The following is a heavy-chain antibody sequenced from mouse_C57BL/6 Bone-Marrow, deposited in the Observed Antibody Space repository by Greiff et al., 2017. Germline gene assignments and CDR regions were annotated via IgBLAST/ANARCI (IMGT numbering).Heavy chain of an antibody. CDR2: IYPENGDT. CDR3: KGGTTAQEKFAY. CDR1: GFNIKDDY. D-gene: IGHD3-2*02. Sequence: VQLQQSGAELVRPGASVKLSCTASGFNIKDDYMHWVKQRPEQGLEWIGWIYPENGDTEYASKFQGKATITADTSSNTAYLQRSSLTSEDTAVYYCKGGTTAQEKFAYWGQGTLVTVSA. J-gene: IGHJ3*01. V-gene: IGHV14-4*01.